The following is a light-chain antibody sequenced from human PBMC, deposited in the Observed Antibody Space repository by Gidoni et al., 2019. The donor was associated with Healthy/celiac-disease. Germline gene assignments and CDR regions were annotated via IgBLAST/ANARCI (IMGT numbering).Light chain of an antibody. CDR1: QGISSY. V-gene: IGKV1-8*01. J-gene: IGKJ1*01. CDR3: QQYYSYSPT. CDR2: AAS. Sequence: ARRIHQTPSSFSASTGDRVTITCRASQGISSYLAWYQQKPGKAPKLLIYAASTLQSGVPSRFSGSGSGTDFTLTISCLQSEDFATYYCQQYYSYSPTFGQGTKVEIK.